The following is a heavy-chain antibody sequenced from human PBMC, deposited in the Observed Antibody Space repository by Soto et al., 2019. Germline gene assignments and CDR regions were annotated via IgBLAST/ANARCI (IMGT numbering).Heavy chain of an antibody. Sequence: SETLSLTCAVSGGSISSGGYSWSWIRQPPGKGLEWIGYIYHSGSTYYNPSLKSRVTISVDRSKNQFSLKLSSVTAADTAVYYCARWADRPYYFDYWGQGTLVTVSS. D-gene: IGHD3-22*01. CDR1: GGSISSGGYS. V-gene: IGHV4-30-2*01. CDR3: ARWADRPYYFDY. CDR2: IYHSGST. J-gene: IGHJ4*02.